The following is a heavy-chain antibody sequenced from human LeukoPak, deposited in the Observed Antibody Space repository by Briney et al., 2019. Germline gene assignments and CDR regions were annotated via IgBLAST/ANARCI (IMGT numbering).Heavy chain of an antibody. Sequence: PGRSLRLSCEASGFTFSNYGMHWVRQAPGKGLGWVAVIWYDGSNDYYADSVKGRFTISRDNSKNTLYLQMNSLRAEDTAVYYCAREDDCSSTSCYRGPFDYWGQGTLVTVSS. V-gene: IGHV3-33*01. CDR1: GFTFSNYG. CDR2: IWYDGSND. D-gene: IGHD2-2*02. J-gene: IGHJ4*02. CDR3: AREDDCSSTSCYRGPFDY.